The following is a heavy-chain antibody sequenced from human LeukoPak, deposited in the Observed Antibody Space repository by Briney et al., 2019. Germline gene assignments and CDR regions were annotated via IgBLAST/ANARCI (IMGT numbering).Heavy chain of an antibody. D-gene: IGHD2-2*01. CDR2: IHYTGIN. J-gene: IGHJ4*02. CDR1: DGSISGYY. V-gene: IGHV4-59*12. CDR3: ARDCSSSSCYLDY. Sequence: SETLSLTCTVSDGSISGYYWGWIRQAPGRGLEWIAYIHYTGINNYNPSLKSRAAISVDTSTNQFSLKLNSVTAADTAVYYCARDCSSSSCYLDYWSQGTLVTVSS.